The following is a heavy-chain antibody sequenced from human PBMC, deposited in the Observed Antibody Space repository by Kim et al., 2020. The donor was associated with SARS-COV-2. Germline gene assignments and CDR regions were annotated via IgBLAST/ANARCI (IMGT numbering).Heavy chain of an antibody. CDR2: INHSGST. Sequence: SETLSLTCAVYGGSFSGYYWSWIRQPPGKGLEWIGEINHSGSTNYNPSLKSRVTISVDTSKNQFSLKLSSVTAADTAVYYCARAVVPAGRHDAFDIWGQGTMVTVSS. CDR1: GGSFSGYY. D-gene: IGHD2-2*01. J-gene: IGHJ3*02. V-gene: IGHV4-34*01. CDR3: ARAVVPAGRHDAFDI.